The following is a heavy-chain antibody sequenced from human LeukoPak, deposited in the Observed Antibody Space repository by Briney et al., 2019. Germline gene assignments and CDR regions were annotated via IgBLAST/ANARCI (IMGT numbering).Heavy chain of an antibody. CDR3: AKDQTGAGYFDY. Sequence: GGSLRLSCAASGFTFSTYTMHWVRQAPGKGLEWVAVISYDGSNKYYADSVKGRFTISRDNSKNTLHLQMNSLRAEDTAVYYCAKDQTGAGYFDYWGQGTLVTVSS. J-gene: IGHJ4*02. CDR1: GFTFSTYT. CDR2: ISYDGSNK. D-gene: IGHD1-14*01. V-gene: IGHV3-30-3*01.